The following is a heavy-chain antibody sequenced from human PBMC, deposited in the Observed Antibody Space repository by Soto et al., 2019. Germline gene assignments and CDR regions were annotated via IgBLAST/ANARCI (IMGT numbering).Heavy chain of an antibody. J-gene: IGHJ6*02. CDR1: GFTFSSYA. CDR3: AKDYHPTHDFWSGYYEPWYYYYGMDV. V-gene: IGHV3-23*01. CDR2: ISGSGGST. Sequence: EVQLLESGGGLVQPGGSLRLSCAASGFTFSSYAMSWVRQAPGKGLEWVSAISGSGGSTYYADSVKGRFTISRDNSKNTLYLQMNSLRAEDTAVYYCAKDYHPTHDFWSGYYEPWYYYYGMDVWCQGTTVTVSS. D-gene: IGHD3-3*01.